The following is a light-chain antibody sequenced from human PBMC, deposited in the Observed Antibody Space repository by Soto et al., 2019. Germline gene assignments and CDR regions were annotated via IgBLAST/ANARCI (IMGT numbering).Light chain of an antibody. J-gene: IGLJ3*02. CDR3: AGWDDSLNGPV. CDR1: SSNIGSNI. Sequence: QSVLPQPPSASGTPGQRVTIFCSGSSSNIGSNIVNWYQQLPGTAPKLLIYGNTQRPSGVPDRFSGSKSGTSASLAISGLQSDDEADYYCAGWDDSLNGPVFGGGTKVAVL. CDR2: GNT. V-gene: IGLV1-44*01.